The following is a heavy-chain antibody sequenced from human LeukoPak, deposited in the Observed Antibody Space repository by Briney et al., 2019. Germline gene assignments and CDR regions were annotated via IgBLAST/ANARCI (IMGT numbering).Heavy chain of an antibody. Sequence: SETLSLTCAVYGGSFSGYYWSWIRQPPGKGLEWIGEINHSGSTNYNPSLKSRVTISVDTSENQFSLKLSSVTAADTAVYYCASLSRRYSYGAYYFDYWGQGTLVTVSS. CDR1: GGSFSGYY. CDR3: ASLSRRYSYGAYYFDY. D-gene: IGHD5-18*01. J-gene: IGHJ4*02. V-gene: IGHV4-34*01. CDR2: INHSGST.